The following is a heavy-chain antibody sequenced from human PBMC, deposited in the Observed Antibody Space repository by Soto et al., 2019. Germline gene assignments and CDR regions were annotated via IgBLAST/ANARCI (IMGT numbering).Heavy chain of an antibody. CDR2: INPNSGGT. CDR3: ARNKQLWGRDEYYYYMDV. CDR1: GYTFTGYY. D-gene: IGHD6-13*01. J-gene: IGHJ6*03. V-gene: IGHV1-2*04. Sequence: ASVKVSCKASGYTFTGYYMHWVRQAPGQGLEWMGWINPNSGGTNYAQKFQGWVTMTRDTSISTAYMELGRLRSDDTAVYYCARNKQLWGRDEYYYYMDVWGKGTTVTVSS.